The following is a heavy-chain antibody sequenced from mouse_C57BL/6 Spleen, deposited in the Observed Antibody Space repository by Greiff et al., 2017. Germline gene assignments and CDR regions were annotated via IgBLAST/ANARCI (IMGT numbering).Heavy chain of an antibody. CDR1: GYTFTSHW. D-gene: IGHD3-2*02. V-gene: IGHV1-56*01. CDR2: IFPGSGST. Sequence: QVQLQQSGPDPVRPGASVKISCKAPGYTFTSHWMQWVRQRPGQGLEWIGEIFPGSGSTYYNEKFKGKATLTVDTSSSTAYMQLSSLTSEDSAVYFCARGAAQAAWFAYWGQGTLVTVSA. CDR3: ARGAAQAAWFAY. J-gene: IGHJ3*01.